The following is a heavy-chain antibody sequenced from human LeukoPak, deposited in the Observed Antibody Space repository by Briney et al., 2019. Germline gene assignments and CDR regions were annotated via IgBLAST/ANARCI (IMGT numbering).Heavy chain of an antibody. V-gene: IGHV3-23*01. Sequence: GGSLRLSCAASGFTFSSDAMTWVRQAPGKGLGWVSAIRGSGSSTYYADSVKGRFTSSRDNSKSTLYLQMSNLRAEDTAVYFCAKNRGTGLAFYDYWGQGTQVTVSS. D-gene: IGHD1-1*01. CDR2: IRGSGSST. CDR1: GFTFSSDA. CDR3: AKNRGTGLAFYDY. J-gene: IGHJ4*02.